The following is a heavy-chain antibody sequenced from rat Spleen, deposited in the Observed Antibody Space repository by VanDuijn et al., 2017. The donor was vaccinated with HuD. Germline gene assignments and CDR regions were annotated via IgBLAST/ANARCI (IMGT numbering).Heavy chain of an antibody. V-gene: IGHV5-31*01. D-gene: IGHD1-11*01. CDR2: ITNTGTST. CDR1: GFTFNNYW. Sequence: EVQLVESDGGLVQPGRSLKLSCVASGFTFNNYWMTWIRQAPGKGLEWVASITNTGTSTYYPDSVRGRFTISRDNAQNTLYLQMTKLGSEDTAIYYCARGPNYGGYSDYFDYWGQGVMVTVSS. J-gene: IGHJ2*01. CDR3: ARGPNYGGYSDYFDY.